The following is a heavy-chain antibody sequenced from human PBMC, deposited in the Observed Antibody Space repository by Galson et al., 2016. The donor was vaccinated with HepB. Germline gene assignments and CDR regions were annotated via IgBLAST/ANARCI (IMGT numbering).Heavy chain of an antibody. D-gene: IGHD3-22*01. CDR3: TKHEVRTHDY. CDR2: IHLGGNDI. Sequence: SLRLSCAASEFTFSSYAMSWVRQAPGKGLEWVSAIHLGGNDIYYADSVKGRFTISRDDYNSMLYLQMNSLRAEDTAVYYCTKHEVRTHDYWGQGTLVTVSS. J-gene: IGHJ4*02. CDR1: EFTFSSYA. V-gene: IGHV3-23*01.